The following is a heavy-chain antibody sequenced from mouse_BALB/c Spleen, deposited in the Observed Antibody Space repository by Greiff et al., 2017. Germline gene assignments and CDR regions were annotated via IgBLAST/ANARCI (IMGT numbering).Heavy chain of an antibody. V-gene: IGHV1-5*01. D-gene: IGHD4-1*01. J-gene: IGHJ3*01. Sequence: VQLQQSATVLARPGASVKMSCKASGYSFTSYWMHWVKQRPGQGLEWIGAIYPGNSDTSYNQKFKGKAKLTAVTSASTAYMELSSLTNEDSAVYYCTRRANWDEFADWGQGTLITVSA. CDR2: IYPGNSDT. CDR3: TRRANWDEFAD. CDR1: GYSFTSYW.